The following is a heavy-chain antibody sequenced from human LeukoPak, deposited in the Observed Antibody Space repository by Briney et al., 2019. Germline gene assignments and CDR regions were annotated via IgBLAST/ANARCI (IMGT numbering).Heavy chain of an antibody. J-gene: IGHJ4*02. CDR1: GFTFNSPW. CDR3: VRDGREPLPDY. D-gene: IGHD1-26*01. Sequence: GGSLRLSCAASGFTFNSPWMSWVRQAPGKGLEWVATIKPDESERFYLDSVKGRFTISRDNAKNSLYLQMNSLRAEDTAVYCCVRDGREPLPDYWGQGTLVTVSS. CDR2: IKPDESER. V-gene: IGHV3-7*01.